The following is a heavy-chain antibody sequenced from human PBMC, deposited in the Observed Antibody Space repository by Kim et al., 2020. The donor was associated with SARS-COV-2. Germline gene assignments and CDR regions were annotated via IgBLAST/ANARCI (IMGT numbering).Heavy chain of an antibody. CDR3: ARGGEVDTAMVFSGAFDI. Sequence: KGRITISSDNSKNTLYLQMNSLRAEDTAVYYCARGGEVDTAMVFSGAFDIWGQGTMVTVSS. V-gene: IGHV3-30*01. D-gene: IGHD5-18*01. J-gene: IGHJ3*02.